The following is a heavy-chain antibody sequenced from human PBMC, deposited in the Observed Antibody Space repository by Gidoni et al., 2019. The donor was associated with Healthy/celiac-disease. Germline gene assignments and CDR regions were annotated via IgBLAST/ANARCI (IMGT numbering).Heavy chain of an antibody. D-gene: IGHD6-13*01. CDR3: ARELRLVAASPFDY. V-gene: IGHV3-30-3*01. CDR2: ISYDGSNK. Sequence: QVQLVESGGGVVQPGRSLRLSCAASGFTFSSYAMHWVRPAPGKGLEWVAGISYDGSNKYYADSVKGRFTISRDNSKNTLYLQMNSLRAEDTAVYYCARELRLVAASPFDYWGQGTLVTVSS. CDR1: GFTFSSYA. J-gene: IGHJ4*02.